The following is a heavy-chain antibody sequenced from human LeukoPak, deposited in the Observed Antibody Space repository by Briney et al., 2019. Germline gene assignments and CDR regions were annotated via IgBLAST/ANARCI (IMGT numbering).Heavy chain of an antibody. CDR1: GHTFTSYY. CDR2: INPSGGST. V-gene: IGHV1-46*01. J-gene: IGHJ4*02. D-gene: IGHD3-22*01. CDR3: AREYYYDSSGDTFDY. Sequence: ASVKVSCKASGHTFTSYYMHWVRQAPGQGLEWMGIINPSGGSTSYAQKFQGRVTMTRDTSTSTVYMELSSLRSEDTAVYYCAREYYYDSSGDTFDYWGQGTLVAVSS.